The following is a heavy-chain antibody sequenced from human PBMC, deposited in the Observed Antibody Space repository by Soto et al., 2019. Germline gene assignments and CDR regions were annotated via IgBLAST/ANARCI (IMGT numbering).Heavy chain of an antibody. CDR1: GDSVSSNSAA. D-gene: IGHD2-2*02. CDR3: ARDIPGLKGFDI. Sequence: SQTLSLTCVVSGDSVSSNSAAWNWIRQSPSRGLEWLGRTYYRSKWYNDYAVSVQSRISINPDTSKNQFSLQLNSVTPDDTAVYYCARDIPGLKGFDIWGQGTMVTVSS. V-gene: IGHV6-1*01. J-gene: IGHJ3*02. CDR2: TYYRSKWYN.